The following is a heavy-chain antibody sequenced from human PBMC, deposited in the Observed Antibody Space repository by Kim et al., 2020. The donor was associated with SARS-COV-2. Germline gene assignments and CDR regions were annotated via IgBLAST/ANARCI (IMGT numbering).Heavy chain of an antibody. CDR3: ARSRGFPGKIDY. Sequence: SVKVSCKASGGTFSSYAISWVRQAPGQGLEWMGGIIPIFGTANYAQKFQGRVTITADESTSTAYMELSSLRSEDTAVYYCARSRGFPGKIDYWGQGTLVTVSS. J-gene: IGHJ4*02. CDR2: IIPIFGTA. V-gene: IGHV1-69*13. CDR1: GGTFSSYA. D-gene: IGHD1-26*01.